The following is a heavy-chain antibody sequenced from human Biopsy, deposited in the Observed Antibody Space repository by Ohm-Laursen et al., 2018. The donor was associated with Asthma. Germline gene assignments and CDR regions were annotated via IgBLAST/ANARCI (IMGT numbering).Heavy chain of an antibody. CDR1: GDSFSNYA. J-gene: IGHJ6*02. Sequence: SVKVSCKISGDSFSNYAISWVRQAPGQGLEWMGGLIPVLGTPDHAQMFEGRVTITADESTSTAYMELSSLSSEDTAVYYCARGYSGSDRIVYYYSGLEVWGQGTTVTVSS. CDR3: ARGYSGSDRIVYYYSGLEV. D-gene: IGHD5-12*01. V-gene: IGHV1-69*13. CDR2: LIPVLGTP.